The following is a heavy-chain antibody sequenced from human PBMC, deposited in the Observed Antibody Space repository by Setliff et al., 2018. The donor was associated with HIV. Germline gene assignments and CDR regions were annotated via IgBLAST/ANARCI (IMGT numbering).Heavy chain of an antibody. CDR1: GFTFSNYG. CDR3: AKVYCGGDCYSGPDY. J-gene: IGHJ4*02. V-gene: IGHV3-33*03. CDR2: IWYDDTNK. Sequence: RLSCAASGFTFSNYGMHWVRQVPGKGLEWVAFIWYDDTNKYYADSVRGRFTISRDKSKSTVYLQMNSLRTDDTAVYYCAKVYCGGDCYSGPDYWGQGTLVTVSS. D-gene: IGHD2-21*02.